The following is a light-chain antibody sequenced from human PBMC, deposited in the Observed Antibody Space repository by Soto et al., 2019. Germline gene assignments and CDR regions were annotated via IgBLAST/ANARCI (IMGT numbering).Light chain of an antibody. CDR3: SSYAGSYILAV. CDR2: DVT. CDR1: SSDVGGYDF. V-gene: IGLV2-11*01. Sequence: QSALAQPRSVSGSPGQSVTLSCTGTSSDVGGYDFVSWYQQYPGKAPKLIIYDVTKRTSGVPDRFSGSKSGNSASLTISGLQAEDEDDYYCSSYAGSYILAVFGGGTKLTVL. J-gene: IGLJ3*02.